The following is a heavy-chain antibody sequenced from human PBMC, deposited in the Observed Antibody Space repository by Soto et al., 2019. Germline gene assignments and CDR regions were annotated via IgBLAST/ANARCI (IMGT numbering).Heavy chain of an antibody. D-gene: IGHD3-22*01. V-gene: IGHV3-13*04. J-gene: IGHJ6*02. CDR1: EFTFSSVH. CDR3: ARSPPGGYHYYYGLDV. Sequence: PGGSLRLSCAASEFTFSSVHMNWVRQAPGKGLEWVSAIGTAGDTYYPGSVKGRFTISRENAKNSLYLQMNSLRAGDTAVYYCARSPPGGYHYYYGLDVWGQGTTVTVSS. CDR2: IGTAGDT.